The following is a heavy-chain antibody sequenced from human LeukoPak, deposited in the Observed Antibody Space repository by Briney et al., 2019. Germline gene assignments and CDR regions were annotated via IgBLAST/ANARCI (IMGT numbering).Heavy chain of an antibody. D-gene: IGHD3-22*01. CDR2: IYYSGST. J-gene: IGHJ3*02. CDR1: GGSISSFY. Sequence: SVTLSLTCTVSGGSISSFYWSWMPQRPGKGRVGRGYIYYSGSTNYTTSRQTRVTITVDTSKTQFSLKLSSVTAADTAVYYCARVITPYYSDSSGYVHDAFDIWGQGTMVTVSS. V-gene: IGHV4-59*01. CDR3: ARVITPYYSDSSGYVHDAFDI.